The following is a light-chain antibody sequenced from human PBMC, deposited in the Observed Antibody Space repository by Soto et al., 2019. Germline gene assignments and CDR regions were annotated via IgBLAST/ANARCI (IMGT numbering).Light chain of an antibody. V-gene: IGKV3-20*01. Sequence: EMVLTQSPGTLSLSPGERATLSCRTSQSVNSRYLAWYQHKPGQAPRLLIYGASNRATGIPDRFSGSASGTGFSLSISRLEPEDFAVYSCVRCDSSPSSWTFGQGTKV. CDR3: VRCDSSPSSWT. CDR2: GAS. CDR1: QSVNSRY. J-gene: IGKJ1*01.